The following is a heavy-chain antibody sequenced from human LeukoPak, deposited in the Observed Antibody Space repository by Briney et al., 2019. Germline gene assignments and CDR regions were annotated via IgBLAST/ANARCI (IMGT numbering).Heavy chain of an antibody. CDR2: ISWNGGSI. V-gene: IGHV3-9*01. CDR3: AKVPVGATAKSGAFDI. Sequence: GGSLRLSCAASGFTFDDYAMHWVRQAPGKGLEWVSGISWNGGSIGYADSVKGRFTISRDNAKNSLYLQMNSLRAEDTALYYCAKVPVGATAKSGAFDIWGQGTMVTVSS. J-gene: IGHJ3*02. D-gene: IGHD1-26*01. CDR1: GFTFDDYA.